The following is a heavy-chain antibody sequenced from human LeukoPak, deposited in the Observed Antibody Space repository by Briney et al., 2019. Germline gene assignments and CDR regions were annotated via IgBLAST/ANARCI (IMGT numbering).Heavy chain of an antibody. CDR3: ARDQHKLLVGALPPYGMDV. CDR1: GGSISSSSYY. V-gene: IGHV4-39*01. J-gene: IGHJ6*02. Sequence: SETLSLTCTVSGGSISSSSYYWGWIRQPPGKGLEWIGSIYYSGSTYYNPSLKSRVTISVDTSKNQFSLKLSSVTAADTAVYYCARDQHKLLVGALPPYGMDVWGQGTTVTVSS. CDR2: IYYSGST. D-gene: IGHD1-26*01.